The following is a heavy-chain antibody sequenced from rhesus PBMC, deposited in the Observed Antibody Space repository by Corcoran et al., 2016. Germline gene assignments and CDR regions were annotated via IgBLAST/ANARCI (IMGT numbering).Heavy chain of an antibody. Sequence: QVQLVQSGAEVKKPGSSVKVSCKAYGFTFGSYAISWGRQAPGQGLEWMGVIVPLIGITNSAEKFQGRVTITADTSTSTAYMELSSLRSEDTAVYYCARGRGGVYWNYGLDSWGQGVVVTVSS. J-gene: IGHJ6*01. CDR1: GFTFGSYA. V-gene: IGHV1-198*02. D-gene: IGHD3-34*01. CDR2: IVPLIGIT. CDR3: ARGRGGVYWNYGLDS.